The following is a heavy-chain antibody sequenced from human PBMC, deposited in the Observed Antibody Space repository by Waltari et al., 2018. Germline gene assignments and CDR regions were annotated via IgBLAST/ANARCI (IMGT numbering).Heavy chain of an antibody. V-gene: IGHV4-34*01. J-gene: IGHJ4*02. Sequence: QVQLQQWGAGLLKPSETLSLTCAVYGGSFRGYYWSWIRQPPGKGLEWIGEINHSGSTNYNPSLKSRVTISVDTSKNQFSLKLSSVTAADTAVYYCARGYDFWSGFLDYWGQGTLVTVSS. CDR2: INHSGST. CDR1: GGSFRGYY. CDR3: ARGYDFWSGFLDY. D-gene: IGHD3-3*01.